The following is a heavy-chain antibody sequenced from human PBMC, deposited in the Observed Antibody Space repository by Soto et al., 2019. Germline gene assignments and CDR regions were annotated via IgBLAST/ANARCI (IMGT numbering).Heavy chain of an antibody. D-gene: IGHD3-10*01. Sequence: PGGSLRLSCAASGFTFSIYAMSWVRQAPGKGLEWVSAISDSGGTTYYADSVKGRFTISRDSSKNTLYLQMNSLRAEDTAVYYCAKEGTFYGSGSIHYWGQGTLVTVSS. CDR3: AKEGTFYGSGSIHY. CDR2: ISDSGGTT. CDR1: GFTFSIYA. J-gene: IGHJ4*02. V-gene: IGHV3-23*01.